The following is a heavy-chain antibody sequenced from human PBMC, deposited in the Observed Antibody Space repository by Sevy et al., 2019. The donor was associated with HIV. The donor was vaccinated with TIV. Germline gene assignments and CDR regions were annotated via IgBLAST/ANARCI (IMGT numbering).Heavy chain of an antibody. J-gene: IGHJ5*02. CDR1: GGSISSSSYY. D-gene: IGHD6-19*01. V-gene: IGHV4-39*01. Sequence: SDTLSLTCTVSGGSISSSSYYWGWIRQPPGKGLEWIGSIYYSGSTYYNPSLKSRVTISVDTSKNQFSLKLSSVTAADTAVYYCARHGIAVAGIGNNWFDPWGQGTLVTVSS. CDR2: IYYSGST. CDR3: ARHGIAVAGIGNNWFDP.